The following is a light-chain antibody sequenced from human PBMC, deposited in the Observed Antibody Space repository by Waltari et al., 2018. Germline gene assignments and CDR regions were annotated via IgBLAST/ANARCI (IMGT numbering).Light chain of an antibody. CDR3: CSYAGSRTWV. CDR1: SSDIGTFNL. CDR2: DVR. V-gene: IGLV2-23*02. J-gene: IGLJ3*02. Sequence: QSALTQPASVSGSPGQSISLSCIGTSSDIGTFNLVSLYLQYPGTAPKLLLYDVRQPPSGVSNRFSGSKSGNTASLTISGLQAEDEAIYYCCSYAGSRTWVFGGGAKLTVL.